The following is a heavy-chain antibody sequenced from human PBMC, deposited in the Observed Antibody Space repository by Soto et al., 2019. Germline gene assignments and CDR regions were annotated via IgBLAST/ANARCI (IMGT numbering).Heavy chain of an antibody. CDR3: ARSIYSSVWVPYGLDV. D-gene: IGHD6-19*01. V-gene: IGHV4-4*02. CDR2: IYHSGTT. J-gene: IGHJ6*02. CDR1: GDSISSSNY. Sequence: PSETLSLTCAVSGDSISSSNYWSWVRQPPGMGLEWIGEIYHSGTTHYNPSLKSRVIISVDKSKNQFSLNLNSVTDADTAVYYCARSIYSSVWVPYGLDVWGQGTTVT.